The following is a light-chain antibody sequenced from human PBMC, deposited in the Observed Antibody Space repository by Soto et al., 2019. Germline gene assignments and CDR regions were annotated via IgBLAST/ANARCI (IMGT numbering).Light chain of an antibody. Sequence: EIVMTQSPATRSVSPGERATLSGRASQSVSSNLAWYQQKPCQAPRLIIYGASTRATGIPARFSGSGSGTEFTLTISSLQSEDFAVYYCQQYKNWPPITVGQGTRVEIK. J-gene: IGKJ5*01. CDR2: GAS. V-gene: IGKV3-15*01. CDR1: QSVSSN. CDR3: QQYKNWPPIT.